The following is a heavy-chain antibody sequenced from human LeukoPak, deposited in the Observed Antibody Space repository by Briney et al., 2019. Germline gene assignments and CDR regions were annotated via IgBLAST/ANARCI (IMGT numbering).Heavy chain of an antibody. D-gene: IGHD3-22*01. CDR3: ATGARVGGYHYNWFDP. V-gene: IGHV4-4*02. J-gene: IGHJ5*02. CDR1: GGSISSSNW. CDR2: IYHSGST. Sequence: SGTLSLTCAVSGGSISSSNWWSWVRQPPGKGLEWIGEIYHSGSTNYNPSLKSRVTISVDKSKNQFSLKLSSVTAADTAVYYCATGARVGGYHYNWFDPWGQGTLVTVSS.